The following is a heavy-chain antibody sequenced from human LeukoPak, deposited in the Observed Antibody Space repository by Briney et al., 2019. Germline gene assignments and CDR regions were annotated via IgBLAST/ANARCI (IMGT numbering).Heavy chain of an antibody. J-gene: IGHJ4*02. V-gene: IGHV3-20*04. CDR2: INWNGGST. D-gene: IGHD3-16*01. Sequence: PGGSLRLSCAASGYTFDDYGMSWVRQAPGKGLEWVSGINWNGGSTGYADSVKGRFTISRDNAKNSLYLQMNSLRAEDTALYYCARGYRSGEYFDYWGQGTLVTVSS. CDR3: ARGYRSGEYFDY. CDR1: GYTFDDYG.